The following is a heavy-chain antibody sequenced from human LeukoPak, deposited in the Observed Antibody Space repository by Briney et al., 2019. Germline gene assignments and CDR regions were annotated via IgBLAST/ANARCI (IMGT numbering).Heavy chain of an antibody. CDR1: GGSISSGDYY. D-gene: IGHD2-15*01. J-gene: IGHJ4*02. V-gene: IGHV4-30-4*01. CDR3: ARGGGCSGRSCYSTNFDY. Sequence: SETLSLTCSVSGGSISSGDYYCSWIRQPPGKGLEWIGYSYYSGSTYCNLSLKSRVTISVDTTKNQFSLKLSSVTAADTAVYYCARGGGCSGRSCYSTNFDYWGQGTLVTVSS. CDR2: SYYSGST.